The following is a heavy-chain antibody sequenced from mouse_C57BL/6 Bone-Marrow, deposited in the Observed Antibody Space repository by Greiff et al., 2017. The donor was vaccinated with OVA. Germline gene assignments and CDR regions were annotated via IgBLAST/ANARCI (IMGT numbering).Heavy chain of an antibody. J-gene: IGHJ2*01. CDR2: IHPNSGST. D-gene: IGHD2-4*01. V-gene: IGHV1-64*01. Sequence: VQLQQPGAELVKPGASVKLSCKASGYTFTSYWMHWVKQRPGQGLEWIGMIHPNSGSTNYNEKFKSKATLTVDKSSSTAYMQLSSLTSEDSAVYYCARERIYYDYVGYWGQGTTLTVSS. CDR3: ARERIYYDYVGY. CDR1: GYTFTSYW.